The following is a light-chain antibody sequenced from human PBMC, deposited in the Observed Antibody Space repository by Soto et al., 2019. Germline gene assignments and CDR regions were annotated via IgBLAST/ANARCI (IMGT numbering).Light chain of an antibody. J-gene: IGKJ4*01. Sequence: EIVLTQSPATLSLSPGERATLSCRASQSISSYLAWYQQKPGQAPRLLIYDASNRATGIPARFSGSGSGTDFTHTISSLEPEDVAVYYCQHRNSWPLTFGGGTKVEIK. CDR1: QSISSY. V-gene: IGKV3-11*01. CDR2: DAS. CDR3: QHRNSWPLT.